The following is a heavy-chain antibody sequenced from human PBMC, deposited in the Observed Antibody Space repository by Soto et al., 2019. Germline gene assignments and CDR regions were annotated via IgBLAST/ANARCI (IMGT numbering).Heavy chain of an antibody. CDR2: IYHSGST. CDR1: GGSISSSNW. V-gene: IGHV4-4*02. J-gene: IGHJ6*02. Sequence: SETLSLTCAVSGGSISSSNWWSWVRQPPGKGLEWIGEIYHSGSTNYNPSLKSRVTISVDKSKNQFSLELSSVTAADTAVYYCARVLRYFDWLLHDYYYYGMDVWGQGTTVTVS. D-gene: IGHD3-9*01. CDR3: ARVLRYFDWLLHDYYYYGMDV.